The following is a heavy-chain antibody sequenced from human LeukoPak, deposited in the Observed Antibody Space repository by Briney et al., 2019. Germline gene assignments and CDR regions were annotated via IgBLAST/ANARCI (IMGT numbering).Heavy chain of an antibody. CDR1: GVSSSSSSYY. CDR2: IYYTGSI. J-gene: IGHJ6*03. D-gene: IGHD2-2*02. CDR3: ARQNPYTTSSFFYYMDV. V-gene: IGHV4-39*01. Sequence: SETLSLTCTVSGVSSSSSSYYWGWIRQSPGKRLEWIGSIYYTGSIYYNPSLKSRITMSEDKSKNQFSLKLSSVTAADTAVYYCARQNPYTTSSFFYYMDVWGKGTTVTVSS.